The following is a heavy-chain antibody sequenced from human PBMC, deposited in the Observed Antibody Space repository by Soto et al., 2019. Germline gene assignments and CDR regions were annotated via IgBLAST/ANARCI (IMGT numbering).Heavy chain of an antibody. CDR1: GYTFTSYD. J-gene: IGHJ4*02. CDR2: MNPNSGNT. CDR3: ARVACVSNRLCFDCDFWSGYDY. V-gene: IGHV1-8*01. Sequence: ASVKVSCKASGYTFTSYDINWVRQATGQGLEWMGWMNPNSGNTGYAQKFHGRVTMTRNTSISTAYMELSSLRSEDTAVYYCARVACVSNRLCFDCDFWSGYDYWGQGTLVTVSS. D-gene: IGHD3-3*01.